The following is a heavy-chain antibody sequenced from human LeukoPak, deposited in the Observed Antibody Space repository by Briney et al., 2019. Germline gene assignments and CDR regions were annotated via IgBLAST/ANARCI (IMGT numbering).Heavy chain of an antibody. V-gene: IGHV3-23*01. CDR2: VSGGGDNT. D-gene: IGHD3/OR15-3a*01. CDR3: AKDGWTFDY. CDR1: GFTFSSYA. Sequence: GGSLRLSCAASGFTFSSYAMSWVRQAPGKGLEWVSAVSGGGDNTYYADSVKGRFTISRDNSKNTLYLQMNSLRAEDTAIYYCAKDGWTFDYWGQGTLVTVSS. J-gene: IGHJ4*02.